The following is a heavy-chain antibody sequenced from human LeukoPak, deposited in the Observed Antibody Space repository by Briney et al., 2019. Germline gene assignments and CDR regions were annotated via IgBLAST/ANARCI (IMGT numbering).Heavy chain of an antibody. CDR1: GFTFSSYG. CDR3: ARTYSSFFSFDY. Sequence: GGSLRLSCAASGFTFSSYGMHWVRQAPGKGLEWEAVIWYDGSNRYYADSVKGRFTISRDNSKNTLYLQMNSLRAEDTAVYYCARTYSSFFSFDYWGQGTLVTVSS. V-gene: IGHV3-33*01. D-gene: IGHD6-6*01. CDR2: IWYDGSNR. J-gene: IGHJ4*02.